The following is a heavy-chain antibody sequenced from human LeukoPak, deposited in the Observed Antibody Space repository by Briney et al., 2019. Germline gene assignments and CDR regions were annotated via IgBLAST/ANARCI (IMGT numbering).Heavy chain of an antibody. CDR3: ARDRMSRWYCSGGSCYSADP. Sequence: GASVKVSCKASGYRFSNYGIRWVRPAPGQGLEWMGWIDPNSGGTNYAQKFQGRVTIPRDTSIRTAYMELSRLTSDDTAMYYCARDRMSRWYCSGGSCYSADPWGQGTLVTVSS. V-gene: IGHV1-2*02. D-gene: IGHD2-15*01. J-gene: IGHJ5*02. CDR1: GYRFSNYG. CDR2: IDPNSGGT.